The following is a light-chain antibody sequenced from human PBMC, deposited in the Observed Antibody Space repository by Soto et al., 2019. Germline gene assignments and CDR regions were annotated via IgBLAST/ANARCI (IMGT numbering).Light chain of an antibody. Sequence: NFMLTQPHSVSESPGKTVTISCTGSSGSIASNYVQWYQQRPGSAPTTVIYEDNQRPSGVPDRFSGSIDSSSNSASLTISGLKTADEADYYCQSYDSSNLAVFGGGTQLTVL. CDR3: QSYDSSNLAV. V-gene: IGLV6-57*02. J-gene: IGLJ7*01. CDR2: EDN. CDR1: SGSIASNY.